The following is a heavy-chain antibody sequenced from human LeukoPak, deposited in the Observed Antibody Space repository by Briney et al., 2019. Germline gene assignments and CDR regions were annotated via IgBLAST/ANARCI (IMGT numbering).Heavy chain of an antibody. CDR2: INSNGGST. CDR3: AKGPLPRIDY. V-gene: IGHV3-23*01. J-gene: IGHJ4*02. Sequence: GGSLRLSCAASGFTFSSYAMNWVRQAPGKGLEWVSAINSNGGSTYYADSVKGRFTISRDNSKNTLYLQRNSLRAEDTAVYYCAKGPLPRIDYWGQGTLVTVSS. CDR1: GFTFSSYA.